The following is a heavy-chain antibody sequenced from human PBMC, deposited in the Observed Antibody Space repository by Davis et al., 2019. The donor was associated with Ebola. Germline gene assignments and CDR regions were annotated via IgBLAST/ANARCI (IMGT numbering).Heavy chain of an antibody. J-gene: IGHJ4*02. CDR3: ARHQNVWYYFDY. CDR1: GDSVPSNSAA. D-gene: IGHD2-8*02. CDR2: TYYRSKWYS. Sequence: SQTLSLTCAISGDSVPSNSAAWNWIRQSPPRGLEWLGRTYYRSKWYSDYAVSVQSRITINPDTSKNQFSLHLNSVTPEDTAVYYCARHQNVWYYFDYWGQGTLVTVSS. V-gene: IGHV6-1*01.